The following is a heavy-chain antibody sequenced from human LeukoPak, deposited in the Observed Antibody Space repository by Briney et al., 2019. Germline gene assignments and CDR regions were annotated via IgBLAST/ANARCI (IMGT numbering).Heavy chain of an antibody. D-gene: IGHD3-22*01. Sequence: GASVKVSCKASGYTFTGYYMHWVRQAPGQGLEWMGWINPNSGGTNYAQKFQGRVTMTRDMSTSTVYMELSGLRSEDTAVYYCAREIRGTPKTYYYDSSGYQDAFDIWGQGTMVTVSS. V-gene: IGHV1-2*02. CDR2: INPNSGGT. CDR3: AREIRGTPKTYYYDSSGYQDAFDI. CDR1: GYTFTGYY. J-gene: IGHJ3*02.